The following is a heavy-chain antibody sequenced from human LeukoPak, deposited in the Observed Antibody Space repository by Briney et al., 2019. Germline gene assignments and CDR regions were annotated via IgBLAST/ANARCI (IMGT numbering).Heavy chain of an antibody. Sequence: GGSLRLSCAASGFTFSSYSMNWVRQAPGKGLEWVSSISSSSSSYIYYADSVKGRFTISRDNAKNSLYLQMNSLRAEDTAVYYCARGYSSGWLEGASFDYWGQGTLVTVSS. V-gene: IGHV3-21*01. CDR2: ISSSSSSYI. CDR1: GFTFSSYS. CDR3: ARGYSSGWLEGASFDY. D-gene: IGHD6-19*01. J-gene: IGHJ4*02.